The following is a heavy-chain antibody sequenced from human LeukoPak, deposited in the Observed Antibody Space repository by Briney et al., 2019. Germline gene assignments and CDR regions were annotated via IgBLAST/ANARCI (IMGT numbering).Heavy chain of an antibody. V-gene: IGHV3-53*01. J-gene: IGHJ6*03. Sequence: GGSLRLSCAASGFTVSSSYMTWVRQAPGKGLQWVSLIDGGGSTYYADSVKGRFNISRDTSKNTLYLQMISLRAEDTAVYYRATRAPTVTYYYYYYMDIWGKGTTVTVSS. CDR2: IDGGGST. D-gene: IGHD4-11*01. CDR3: ATRAPTVTYYYYYYMDI. CDR1: GFTVSSSY.